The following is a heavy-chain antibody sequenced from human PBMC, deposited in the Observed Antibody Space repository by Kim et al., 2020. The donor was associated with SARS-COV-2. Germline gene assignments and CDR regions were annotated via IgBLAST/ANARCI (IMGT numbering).Heavy chain of an antibody. CDR2: FDPEDGET. J-gene: IGHJ6*02. CDR1: GYTLTELS. CDR3: ATAQIVVVPTAMGTNYYYYYGMDV. V-gene: IGHV1-24*01. Sequence: ASVKVSCKVSGYTLTELSMHWVRQAPGKGLEWMGGFDPEDGETIYAQKFQGRVTMTEDTSTDTAYMELSSLRSEDTAVYYCATAQIVVVPTAMGTNYYYYYGMDVGGQGTTVTVCS. D-gene: IGHD2-2*01.